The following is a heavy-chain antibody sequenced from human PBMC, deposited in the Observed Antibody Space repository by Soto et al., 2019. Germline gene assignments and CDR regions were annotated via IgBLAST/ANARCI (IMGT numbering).Heavy chain of an antibody. Sequence: NPSETLSLTCTVSGGSISSGDYYWSWIRQHPGKGLEWIGTIYFSGTTYYNPSLKSRVTISVDTSKSQFSLKLSSVTAADTAVYYCARWDRSGFSYWLDTWGQGTLVTVSS. D-gene: IGHD3-22*01. J-gene: IGHJ5*02. CDR1: GGSISSGDYY. CDR3: ARWDRSGFSYWLDT. V-gene: IGHV4-31*03. CDR2: IYFSGTT.